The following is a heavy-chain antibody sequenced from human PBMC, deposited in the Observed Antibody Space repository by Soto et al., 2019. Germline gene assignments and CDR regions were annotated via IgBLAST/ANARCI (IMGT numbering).Heavy chain of an antibody. CDR1: GFTFSSYG. Sequence: QVQLVESGGGVVQPGNSLRLSCAASGFTFSSYGMQWVRQAPGKGLEWVAVIWYDGSNKYYADSVKGRFTISRDNSKNTLYLQMNSLRAEDTAVYYCARDQQWLVRFYFDFWGQGTLVTVSS. J-gene: IGHJ4*02. CDR2: IWYDGSNK. V-gene: IGHV3-33*01. D-gene: IGHD6-19*01. CDR3: ARDQQWLVRFYFDF.